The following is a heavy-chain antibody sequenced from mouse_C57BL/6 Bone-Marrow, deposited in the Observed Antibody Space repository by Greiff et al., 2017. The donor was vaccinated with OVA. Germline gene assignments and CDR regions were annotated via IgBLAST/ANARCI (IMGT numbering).Heavy chain of an antibody. CDR2: IWSGGST. V-gene: IGHV2-2*01. J-gene: IGHJ1*03. CDR3: ARTRSSYWYFDV. Sequence: VQLQQSGPGLVQPSQSLSITCTVSGFSFTSYGVHWVRQSPGKGLEWLGVIWSGGSTDYNAAFISRLSISKDNSKGQVFFKMNRLQADDTAIYYCARTRSSYWYFDVWGTGTTVTVSS. D-gene: IGHD1-1*01. CDR1: GFSFTSYG.